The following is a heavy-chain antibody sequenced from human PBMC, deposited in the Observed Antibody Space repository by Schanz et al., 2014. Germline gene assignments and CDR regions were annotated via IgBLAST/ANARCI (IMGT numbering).Heavy chain of an antibody. V-gene: IGHV3-23*01. CDR1: GFTLSNYA. Sequence: EVQLLESGGGLVEPGGSLRLSCAASGFTLSNYAMSWVRQAPGKGLEWVSALSEGGGGTHYADSVRGRFTISSDSSKNTLYLQMSSLRADDTAVYYCAKAADWPVTRFDPWGQGTLVTVSS. J-gene: IGHJ5*02. D-gene: IGHD3-9*01. CDR3: AKAADWPVTRFDP. CDR2: LSEGGGGT.